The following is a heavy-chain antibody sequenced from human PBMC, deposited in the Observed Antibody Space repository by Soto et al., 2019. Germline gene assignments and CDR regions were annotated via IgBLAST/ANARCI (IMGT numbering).Heavy chain of an antibody. CDR2: ISYDGSNK. Sequence: QVQLVESGGGVVQPGRSLRLSCAASGFTFSSYAMHWVRQAPGKGLEWVAVISYDGSNKYYADSVKGRFTISRDNSKNTLYLQMNSLRAEDTAVYYCASGGVWFGNRGIDYWGQGTLGTVSS. D-gene: IGHD3-10*01. CDR3: ASGGVWFGNRGIDY. CDR1: GFTFSSYA. V-gene: IGHV3-30-3*01. J-gene: IGHJ4*02.